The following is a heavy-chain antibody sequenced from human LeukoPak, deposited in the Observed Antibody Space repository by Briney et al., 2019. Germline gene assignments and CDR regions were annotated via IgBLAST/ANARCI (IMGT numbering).Heavy chain of an antibody. J-gene: IGHJ6*02. Sequence: PSETLSLTCTVSGASISSYYWSWIRQPPGKGLEWIGYIYNSGSTNYNPSLESRVTISVDTSKNQFSLRLSSVTAADMAIYYCARASSGISWLGYYGMGVWGQGTTVTVSS. CDR2: IYNSGST. CDR1: GASISSYY. V-gene: IGHV4-59*01. CDR3: ARASSGISWLGYYGMGV. D-gene: IGHD3-10*01.